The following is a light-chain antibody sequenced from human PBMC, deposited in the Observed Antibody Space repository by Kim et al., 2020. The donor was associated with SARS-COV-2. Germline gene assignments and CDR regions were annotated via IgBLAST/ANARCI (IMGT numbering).Light chain of an antibody. CDR3: QQYGSSPYT. V-gene: IGKV3-20*01. CDR2: GAS. Sequence: WSPGDRGTLFCRASQSVSSSYLAWYQQKPGQAPRRLIYGASSRATGIPERFSGSGSGTDFTLTISRLEPEDFAVYYCQQYGSSPYTFGQGTKLEI. CDR1: QSVSSSY. J-gene: IGKJ2*01.